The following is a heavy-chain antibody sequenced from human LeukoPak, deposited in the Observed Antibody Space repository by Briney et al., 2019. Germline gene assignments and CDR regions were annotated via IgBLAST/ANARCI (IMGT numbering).Heavy chain of an antibody. CDR3: ARRGSSGSLDY. D-gene: IGHD3-22*01. V-gene: IGHV4-59*08. J-gene: IGHJ4*02. CDR2: IYYSGST. CDR1: GGSINSYY. Sequence: TSETLSLTCSVSGGSINSYYWSWIRQPPGKGLEWIGYIYYSGSTDYNPSLKSRVTISVDTSKNQFSLKLSSVTAADTAVYYCARRGSSGSLDYWGQGTLVTVSS.